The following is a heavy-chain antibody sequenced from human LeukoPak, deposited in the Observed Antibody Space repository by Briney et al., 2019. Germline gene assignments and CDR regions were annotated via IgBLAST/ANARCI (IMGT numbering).Heavy chain of an antibody. V-gene: IGHV4-34*01. J-gene: IGHJ3*02. CDR2: INHSGST. CDR1: GGSFSGYY. CDR3: ARDQFDALDI. D-gene: IGHD5-24*01. Sequence: SETLSLTCAVYGGSFSGYYWSWIRQPPGKGLEWIGEINHSGSTNYNPSLKSRVTISVDRSKNQFSLKLSSVTAADTAVYYCARDQFDALDIWGQGTMVTVSS.